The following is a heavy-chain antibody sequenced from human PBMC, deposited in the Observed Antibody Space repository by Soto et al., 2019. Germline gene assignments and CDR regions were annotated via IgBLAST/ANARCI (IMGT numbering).Heavy chain of an antibody. D-gene: IGHD3-22*01. CDR3: TTDSYTTMKMVRFDY. CDR1: GFPFSYAW. V-gene: IGHV3-15*07. Sequence: GGSLRLSCAASGFPFSYAWINWVRQAPGKGLERVSRIKSKIHGGSADFAARVRGRFAISRDDSKNMVLMKLNSLNTEDKTGKYCTTDSYTTMKMVRFDYWGQGTLVTVSS. CDR2: IKSKIHGGSA. J-gene: IGHJ4*01.